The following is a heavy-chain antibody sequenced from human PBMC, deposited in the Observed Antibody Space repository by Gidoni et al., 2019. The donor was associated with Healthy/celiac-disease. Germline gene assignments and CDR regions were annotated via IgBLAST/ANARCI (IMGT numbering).Heavy chain of an antibody. CDR3: ARDRRDAFGVVIIDGMDV. D-gene: IGHD3-3*01. Sequence: EVQLVESGGGLVQPGGSLRLSCAASGLTFSSYGISWVRQAPGKGVEWVANIKQDGSEKYYVDSVKGRFTISRDNAKNSLYLQMNSLRAEDTAVYYCARDRRDAFGVVIIDGMDVWGQGTTVTVSS. V-gene: IGHV3-7*01. J-gene: IGHJ6*02. CDR2: IKQDGSEK. CDR1: GLTFSSYG.